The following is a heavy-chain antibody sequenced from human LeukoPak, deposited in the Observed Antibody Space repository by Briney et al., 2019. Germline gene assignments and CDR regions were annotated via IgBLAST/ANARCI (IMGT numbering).Heavy chain of an antibody. D-gene: IGHD1-26*01. V-gene: IGHV4-39*01. CDR3: ARRSYGTEYFQH. J-gene: IGHJ1*01. Sequence: SETLSLTCTASGGSISSSSYYWGWIRQPPGKGLEWIGSIYYSGSTYYNPSLKSRVTISVDTSKNQFSLKLSSVTAADTAVYYCARRSYGTEYFQHWGQGTLVTVSS. CDR2: IYYSGST. CDR1: GGSISSSSYY.